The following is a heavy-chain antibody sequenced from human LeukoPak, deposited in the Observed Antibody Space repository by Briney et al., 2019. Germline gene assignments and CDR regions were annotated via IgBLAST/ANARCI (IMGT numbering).Heavy chain of an antibody. CDR3: LRLMRITRIEDAFDI. D-gene: IGHD3-22*01. CDR2: IYYSGST. Sequence: SESLSLTCTVSGGSISSYYGSWIRQPPGKGLEWVGYIYYSGSTKYNPSLKSRVTILVDATKNNFPFMLIYGPGAEPAGLYYLRLMRITRIEDAFDIWGQGTMVTVSS. CDR1: GGSISSYY. J-gene: IGHJ3*02. V-gene: IGHV4-59*01.